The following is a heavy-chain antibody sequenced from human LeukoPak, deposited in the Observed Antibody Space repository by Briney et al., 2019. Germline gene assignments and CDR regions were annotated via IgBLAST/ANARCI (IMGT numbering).Heavy chain of an antibody. CDR2: IIPIFGTA. CDR3: ARDPPSYGPRFYFDP. J-gene: IGHJ4*02. Sequence: ASVKVSCKASGGTFSSYAISWVRQAPGQGLEWMGGIIPIFGTANYVQKFQGRVTITADESTSTAYMELSSLRSEDTAVYYCARDPPSYGPRFYFDPWGQGTLVTVSS. V-gene: IGHV1-69*13. D-gene: IGHD5-18*01. CDR1: GGTFSSYA.